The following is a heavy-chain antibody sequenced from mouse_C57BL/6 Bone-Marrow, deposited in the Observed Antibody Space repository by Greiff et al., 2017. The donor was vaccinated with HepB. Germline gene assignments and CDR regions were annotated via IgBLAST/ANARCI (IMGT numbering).Heavy chain of an antibody. V-gene: IGHV5-17*01. J-gene: IGHJ2*01. D-gene: IGHD2-2*01. CDR3: ATSTMVTTGGGYYFDY. CDR2: ISSGSSTI. CDR1: GFTFSDYG. Sequence: EVMLVESGGGLVKPGGSLKLSCAASGFTFSDYGMHWVRQAPEKGLEWVAYISSGSSTIYYADTVKGRFPISRDNAKNTLFLQMTSLRSDDTAMYYCATSTMVTTGGGYYFDYWGQGTTLTVSS.